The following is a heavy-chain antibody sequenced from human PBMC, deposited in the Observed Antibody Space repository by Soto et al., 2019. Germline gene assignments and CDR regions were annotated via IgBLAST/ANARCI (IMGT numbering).Heavy chain of an antibody. Sequence: TLSLTCAVSGGSISSGGYSWSWIRQPPGKGLEWIGYIYHSGSTYYNPSLKSRVTISVDRSKNQFSLKLSSVTAADTAVYYCARDNASPIAAAGTGVWFDPWGQGTLVTVSS. D-gene: IGHD6-13*01. J-gene: IGHJ5*02. CDR2: IYHSGST. CDR3: ARDNASPIAAAGTGVWFDP. V-gene: IGHV4-30-2*01. CDR1: GGSISSGGYS.